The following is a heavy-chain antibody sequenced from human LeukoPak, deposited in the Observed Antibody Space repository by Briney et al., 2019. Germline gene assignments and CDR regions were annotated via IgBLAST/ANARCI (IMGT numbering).Heavy chain of an antibody. CDR3: ASTRLGELSFDY. CDR1: GGSISSYY. Sequence: PSETLSLTCTVSGGSISSYYWGWIRQPPGKGLEWIGSIYHSGSTYYNPSLKSRVTISVDTPKNQFSLKLSSVTAADTAVYYCASTRLGELSFDYWAREPWSPSPQ. D-gene: IGHD3-16*02. V-gene: IGHV4-38-2*02. J-gene: IGHJ4*02. CDR2: IYHSGST.